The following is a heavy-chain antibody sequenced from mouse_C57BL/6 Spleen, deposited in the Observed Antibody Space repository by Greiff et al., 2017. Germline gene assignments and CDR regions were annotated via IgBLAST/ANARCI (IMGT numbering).Heavy chain of an antibody. CDR3: ARDDGYYLYYYAMDY. Sequence: EVQRVESGPGLVKPSPSLSLLCSVTGYSITSGYYWNWIRQFPGNKLEWMSYISYDGSNNYNPSLKNRISITRDTSKNQFFLKLNSVTTEDTATYYCARDDGYYLYYYAMDYWGQGTSVTVSS. CDR2: ISYDGSN. J-gene: IGHJ4*01. V-gene: IGHV3-6*01. D-gene: IGHD2-3*01. CDR1: GYSITSGYY.